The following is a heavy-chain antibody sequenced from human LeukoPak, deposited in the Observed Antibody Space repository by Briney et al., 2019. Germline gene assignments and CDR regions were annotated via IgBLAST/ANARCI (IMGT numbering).Heavy chain of an antibody. Sequence: GESLKISCKGSGYSFTTYWIAWVRQMPGKGLELMGIIYPDDSDTRYSPSFQGQVTISADNSITTAYLQWSSLEASDTAMYYCARGVDRHTYGVDYWGQGTLVTVSS. CDR1: GYSFTTYW. J-gene: IGHJ4*02. V-gene: IGHV5-51*01. D-gene: IGHD2-8*01. CDR3: ARGVDRHTYGVDY. CDR2: IYPDDSDT.